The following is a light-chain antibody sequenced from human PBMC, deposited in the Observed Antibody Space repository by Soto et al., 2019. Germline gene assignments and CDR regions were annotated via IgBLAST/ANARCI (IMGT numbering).Light chain of an antibody. CDR1: QSVSSN. CDR3: QQYFNWWT. J-gene: IGKJ1*01. CDR2: GAS. V-gene: IGKV3-15*01. Sequence: EIVITQSPATLSVSPGERATLSCRASQSVSSNLAWYQQRPGQAPRLLIYGASSSVTGIPARFSGSGSGTDFTLTISSLQSEDFAVYHCQQYFNWWTFGQGTKVDIK.